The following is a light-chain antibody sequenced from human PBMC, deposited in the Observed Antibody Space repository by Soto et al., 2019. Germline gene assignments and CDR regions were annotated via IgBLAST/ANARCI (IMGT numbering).Light chain of an antibody. J-gene: IGKJ3*01. V-gene: IGKV1-12*01. CDR3: QQANSLPVT. Sequence: EILMTQSPSSVSASVGDRVTISCRASQGISNWLAWYQQKPGQAPRLLIHDASILETGVPSRFSGSGYGTDFTLTISSLQPEDFATYFCQQANSLPVTFGPGTKVDIK. CDR1: QGISNW. CDR2: DAS.